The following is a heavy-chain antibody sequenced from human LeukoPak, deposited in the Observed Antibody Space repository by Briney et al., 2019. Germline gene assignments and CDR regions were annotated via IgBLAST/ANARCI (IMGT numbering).Heavy chain of an antibody. CDR2: ISSSGSTI. CDR3: ARRFWSCYYNWFDP. Sequence: KPGGSLRLSCAASGFTFSDYYMSWIRQAPGKGLEWVSYISSSGSTIYYADSVKGRFTISRDNAKNSLYLQMNSLRAEDTAVYYCARRFWSCYYNWFDPWGQGTLVTVSS. V-gene: IGHV3-11*04. D-gene: IGHD3-3*01. J-gene: IGHJ5*02. CDR1: GFTFSDYY.